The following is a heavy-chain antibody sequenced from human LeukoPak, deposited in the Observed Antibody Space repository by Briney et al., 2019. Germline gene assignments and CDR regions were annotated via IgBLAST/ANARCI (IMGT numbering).Heavy chain of an antibody. CDR3: ASGDSSRADY. Sequence: PSETLSLTCAVYGGPFSGYYWSWIRQPPGKGLEWIGEINHSGSTNYNPSLKSRVTISVDTSKNQFSLKLSSVTAADTAVYYCASGDSSRADYWGQGTLVTVSS. CDR1: GGPFSGYY. D-gene: IGHD6-13*01. J-gene: IGHJ4*02. CDR2: INHSGST. V-gene: IGHV4-34*01.